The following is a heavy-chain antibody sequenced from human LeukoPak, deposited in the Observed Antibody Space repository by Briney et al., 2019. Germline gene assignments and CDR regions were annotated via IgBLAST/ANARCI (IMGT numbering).Heavy chain of an antibody. CDR1: GYTFISYG. CDR3: ARDDCTSTSSYVGAISP. Sequence: ASVKVSCKASGYTFISYGITWVRQAPGQGLEWMGWISPYNGDTKYAQKVQGRVTMTTDTSTRTVYMELRSLRSDDTAMYYCARDDCTSTSSYVGAISPWGQGTLVTVSS. D-gene: IGHD2-2*01. V-gene: IGHV1-18*01. CDR2: ISPYNGDT. J-gene: IGHJ5*02.